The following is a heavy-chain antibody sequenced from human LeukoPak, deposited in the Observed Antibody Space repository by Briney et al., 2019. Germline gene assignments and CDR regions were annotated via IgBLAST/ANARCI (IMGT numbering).Heavy chain of an antibody. CDR2: IYYSGST. V-gene: IGHV4-59*01. D-gene: IGHD5-12*01. CDR1: GGSISSYY. CDR3: ARDRRGYSGYDPFDY. Sequence: SETLSLACTVSGGSISSYYWSWIRQPPGKGLEWIGYIYYSGSTNYNPSLKSRVTISVDTSKNQFSLKLSSVTAADTAVYYCARDRRGYSGYDPFDYWGQGTLVTVSS. J-gene: IGHJ4*02.